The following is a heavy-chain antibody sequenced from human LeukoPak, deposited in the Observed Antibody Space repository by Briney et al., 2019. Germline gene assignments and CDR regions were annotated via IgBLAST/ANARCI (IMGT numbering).Heavy chain of an antibody. CDR1: GFTFSSYS. V-gene: IGHV3-21*01. CDR2: ISSSSSYI. Sequence: GGSLRLSCAASGFTFSSYSMNWVCQAPGKGLEWVSSISSSSSYIYYADSVKGRFTISRDNAKNSLYLQMNSLRAEDTAVYYCARSPFTDWYFDLWGRGTLVTVSS. J-gene: IGHJ2*01. CDR3: ARSPFTDWYFDL.